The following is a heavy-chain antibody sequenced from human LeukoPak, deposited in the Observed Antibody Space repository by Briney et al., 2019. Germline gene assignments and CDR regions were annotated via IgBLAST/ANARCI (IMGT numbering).Heavy chain of an antibody. Sequence: GGSLRLSCAASGFTFSNYWMHWVRQAPGKGLEWVSGINWNGGSTGYADSVKGRFTISRDNAKNSLYLQMNSLRAEDTALYYCARATTTISYYYYYMDVWGKGTTVTVSS. J-gene: IGHJ6*03. CDR3: ARATTTISYYYYYMDV. V-gene: IGHV3-20*04. CDR1: GFTFSNYW. D-gene: IGHD3-9*01. CDR2: INWNGGST.